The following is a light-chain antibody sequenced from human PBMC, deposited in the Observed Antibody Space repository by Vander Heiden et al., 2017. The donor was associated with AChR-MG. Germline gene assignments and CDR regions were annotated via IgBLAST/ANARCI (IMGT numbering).Light chain of an antibody. CDR2: DVS. V-gene: IGLV2-14*03. J-gene: IGLJ3*02. CDR1: SHDVGGYTF. Sequence: QSALTQPASVSGSPGQSIPISCTGISHDVGGYTFVSWYPQHEGTAPNLIIFDVSKRPSGASSRFSGSKSGATASLTISGLQAEDEANYDCNSYTTTNTLCLFGGGTKLTVL. CDR3: NSYTTTNTLCL.